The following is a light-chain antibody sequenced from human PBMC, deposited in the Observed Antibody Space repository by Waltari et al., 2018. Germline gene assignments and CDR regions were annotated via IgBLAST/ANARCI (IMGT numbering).Light chain of an antibody. CDR3: GTWDSSLSVVV. CDR2: DNN. J-gene: IGLJ2*01. CDR1: SFTIGNNY. Sequence: QPVLTQPPPVSPAPGQKATIPCTGSSFTIGNNYVSWYQQFPGTAPKLLIFDNNNRPSGIPDRFSGSKSGTSVTLGITGLQTGDEADYYCGTWDSSLSVVVFGGGTKLTVL. V-gene: IGLV1-51*01.